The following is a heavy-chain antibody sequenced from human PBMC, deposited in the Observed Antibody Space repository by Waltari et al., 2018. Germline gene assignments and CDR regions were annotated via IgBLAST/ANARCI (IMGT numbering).Heavy chain of an antibody. J-gene: IGHJ6*03. CDR3: ARDFWSQTRGRELSLMDV. D-gene: IGHD3-3*01. CDR1: GYNFNTYG. CDR2: ISPYNDDT. V-gene: IGHV1-18*01. Sequence: QVQLVQSGAEVKKPGASVKVACRASGYNFNTYGLTWVRQAPGQGLEWMGCISPYNDDTKYSKNCQGRISMTTDLTTRTAYMELRRLRADDTAVYYCARDFWSQTRGRELSLMDVWGKGTTVTVSS.